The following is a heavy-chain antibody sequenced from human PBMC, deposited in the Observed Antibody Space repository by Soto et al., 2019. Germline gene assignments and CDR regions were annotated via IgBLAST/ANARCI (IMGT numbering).Heavy chain of an antibody. Sequence: SCVASGFSFSNHDMDWVRQAPGKELEWVASIGYDGNKRYYADSVKGRFTISRDNSKNTLYLQMNSLRAEDTAVYYCARDWSGYDWGFFDYWAREPWSPSPQ. CDR2: IGYDGNKR. D-gene: IGHD5-12*01. V-gene: IGHV3-33*01. CDR1: GFSFSNHD. CDR3: ARDWSGYDWGFFDY. J-gene: IGHJ4*02.